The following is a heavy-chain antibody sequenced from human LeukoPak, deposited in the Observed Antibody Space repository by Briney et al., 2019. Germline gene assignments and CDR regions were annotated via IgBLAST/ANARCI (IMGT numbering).Heavy chain of an antibody. V-gene: IGHV5-51*01. CDR2: IDPDDSDT. Sequence: GESLKISCKGSGYTFSSYWIGWVRQMPGKGLEWMGIIDPDDSDTRYSPSFQGQVTISADKSISTAYLQWSSLKASDTAMYYCARLAYCSNDVCYSNYYYSMDVWGNGTTVTVYS. D-gene: IGHD2-8*01. CDR3: ARLAYCSNDVCYSNYYYSMDV. J-gene: IGHJ6*03. CDR1: GYTFSSYW.